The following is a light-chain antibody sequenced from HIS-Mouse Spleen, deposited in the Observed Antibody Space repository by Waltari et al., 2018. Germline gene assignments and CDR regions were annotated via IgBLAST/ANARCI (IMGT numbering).Light chain of an antibody. CDR3: YSTDSSGNHRV. CDR1: ALPKNY. J-gene: IGLJ2*01. V-gene: IGLV3-10*01. Sequence: SYELTQPPSVSVSPGQTARITCSGDALPKNYAYWYQHKSGQDPVLVIYEDSKRPSGIPERFSGSSSGTMATLTISGAQVEDEADYYCYSTDSSGNHRVFGGGTKLTVL. CDR2: EDS.